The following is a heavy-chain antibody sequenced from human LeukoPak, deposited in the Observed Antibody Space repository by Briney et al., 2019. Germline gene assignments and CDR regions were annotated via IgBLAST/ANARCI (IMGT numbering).Heavy chain of an antibody. CDR1: SGSIGSSSNY. J-gene: IGHJ5*02. CDR3: ARASFNVVFGNWFDP. Sequence: SETLSLTCTVSSGSIGSSSNYWGWIRQAPGKGLEWIGNVYYSGSTFYNPSLKSRATISVDTSKNQFSPKLRSVTAADTAIYYCARASFNVVFGNWFDPWGQGALVTVSS. V-gene: IGHV4-39*01. D-gene: IGHD2-8*01. CDR2: VYYSGST.